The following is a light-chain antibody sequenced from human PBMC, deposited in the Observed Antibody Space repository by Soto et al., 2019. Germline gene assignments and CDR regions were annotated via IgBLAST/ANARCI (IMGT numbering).Light chain of an antibody. V-gene: IGKV4-1*01. CDR3: QQYYRPWT. CDR1: QSGLYSSNNKNY. J-gene: IGKJ1*01. Sequence: DIVMTQSPDSLAVSLGERATINCKSSQSGLYSSNNKNYLAWYQQKPGQPPKLLIYWASTRESGVPDRFSGSRSGTDFTLTISSLQAEDVAVYYCQQYYRPWTFGQGTKVEIK. CDR2: WAS.